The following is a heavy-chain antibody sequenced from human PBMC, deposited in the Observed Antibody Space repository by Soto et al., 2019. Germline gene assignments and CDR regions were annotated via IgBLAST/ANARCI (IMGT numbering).Heavy chain of an antibody. CDR3: ARPNIVVVPAAMNGWFDP. J-gene: IGHJ5*02. CDR1: GGSISSSSYY. V-gene: IGHV4-39*01. CDR2: IYYSGST. D-gene: IGHD2-2*01. Sequence: PSETLSLTCTVSGGSISSSSYYWGWIRQPPGKGLEWIGSIYYSGSTYYNPSLKSRVTISVDTSKNQFSLKLSSVTAADTAVYYCARPNIVVVPAAMNGWFDPWGQGTLVTVSS.